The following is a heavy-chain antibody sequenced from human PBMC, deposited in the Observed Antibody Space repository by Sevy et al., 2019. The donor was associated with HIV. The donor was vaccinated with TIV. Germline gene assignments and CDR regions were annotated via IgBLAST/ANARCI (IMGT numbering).Heavy chain of an antibody. CDR1: GFTFSRYW. CDR3: ARDCSSTNCLWGLDV. D-gene: IGHD2-2*01. Sequence: GGSLRLSCAASGFTFSRYWMSWVRQAPGKGLEWVANIKKDGSEKYYVDSVKGRFTISRDNAKNSRYLQMNSLRAEDTALYYCARDCSSTNCLWGLDVWDQGTTVTVSS. V-gene: IGHV3-7*03. CDR2: IKKDGSEK. J-gene: IGHJ6*02.